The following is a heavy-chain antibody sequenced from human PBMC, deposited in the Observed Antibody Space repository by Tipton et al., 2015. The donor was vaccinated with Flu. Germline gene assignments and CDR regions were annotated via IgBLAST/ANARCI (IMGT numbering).Heavy chain of an antibody. CDR3: ARGDCSSTSCLDY. J-gene: IGHJ4*02. CDR2: IYYSGST. D-gene: IGHD2-2*01. Sequence: TLSLTCTVSGASISSRSYYWGWIRQPPGKGLEWIGYIYYSGSTNYNPSLKSRVTISADTSNNQFSLKLSSVTAADTAVYYCARGDCSSTSCLDYWGQGTLVTVSS. V-gene: IGHV4-61*01. CDR1: GASISSRSYY.